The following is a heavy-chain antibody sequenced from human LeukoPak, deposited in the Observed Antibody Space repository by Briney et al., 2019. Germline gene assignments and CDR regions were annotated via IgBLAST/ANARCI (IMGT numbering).Heavy chain of an antibody. V-gene: IGHV4-59*08. Sequence: PSETLSLTCTVSGGSISSYYWSWIRQPPGKGLEWIGYIYYSGGTNYNPSLKSRVTISVDTSKNQFSLKLSSVTAADTAVYYCARHYYDSSGYYDSRWYYFDYWGQGTLVTVSS. CDR2: IYYSGGT. CDR3: ARHYYDSSGYYDSRWYYFDY. J-gene: IGHJ4*02. D-gene: IGHD3-22*01. CDR1: GGSISSYY.